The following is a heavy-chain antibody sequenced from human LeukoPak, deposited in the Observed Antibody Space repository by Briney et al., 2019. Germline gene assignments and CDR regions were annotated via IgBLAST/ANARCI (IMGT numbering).Heavy chain of an antibody. CDR1: GFTFSSYS. J-gene: IGHJ4*02. V-gene: IGHV3-21*06. CDR2: ISSSSSYI. D-gene: IGHD5-18*01. Sequence: GGSLRLSCVASGFTFSSYSMNWVRQAPGKGLEWVSSISSSSSYIYYADSVKGRFTISRDNAKNSLYLQMNSLRAEDTAVYYCARERRGYSYGEYYFDYWGQGTLVTVSS. CDR3: ARERRGYSYGEYYFDY.